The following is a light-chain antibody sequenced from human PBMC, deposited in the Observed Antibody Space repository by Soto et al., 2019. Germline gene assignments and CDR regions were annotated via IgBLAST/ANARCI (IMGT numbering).Light chain of an antibody. CDR3: QQYNNWWT. V-gene: IGKV3-15*01. CDR1: RSVTNN. Sequence: EIVLTQSPGTLSLSPGERATLSCRASRSVTNNYLAWQQQKPGQAPRLLIYGASTRATGIPARFSGSGSGTEFALTISSLQSEDFAVYYCQQYNNWWTFGQGTKVDIK. J-gene: IGKJ1*01. CDR2: GAS.